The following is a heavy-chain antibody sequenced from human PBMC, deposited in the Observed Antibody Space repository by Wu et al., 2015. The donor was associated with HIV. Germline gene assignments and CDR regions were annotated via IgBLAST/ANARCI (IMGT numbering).Heavy chain of an antibody. V-gene: IGHV1-69*05. D-gene: IGHD6-19*01. CDR1: GGRFSSYA. CDR3: AISSGWSHYYGMDV. Sequence: QVQLVQSGAEVKKPGSSVRVSCKTSGGRFSSYAMTWVRQAPGQGLEWMGGIIPMFGTANYAQKFQGRVTITTDESTTTAYMELSSLRSEDTAVYYCAISSGWSHYYGMDVWGQGTTVTVSS. J-gene: IGHJ6*02. CDR2: IIPMFGTA.